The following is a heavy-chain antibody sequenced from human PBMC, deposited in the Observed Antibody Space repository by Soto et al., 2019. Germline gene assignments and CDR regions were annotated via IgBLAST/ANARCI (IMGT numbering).Heavy chain of an antibody. CDR1: AGTFSSYA. V-gene: IGHV1-69*12. J-gene: IGHJ4*02. CDR3: ARGGVLWFGEPLDY. D-gene: IGHD3-10*01. Sequence: QVQLVQSGAEVKKPGSSVKVSCKASAGTFSSYAISWVLQAPGQGLEWMGGIIPIFGTANYAQKFQGRVTITAAESTSTAYMGLSSLRSEDTAVYYCARGGVLWFGEPLDYWGQGTLVTVSS. CDR2: IIPIFGTA.